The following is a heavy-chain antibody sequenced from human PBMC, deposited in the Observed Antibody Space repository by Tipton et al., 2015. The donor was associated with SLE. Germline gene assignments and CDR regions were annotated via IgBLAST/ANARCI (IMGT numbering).Heavy chain of an antibody. V-gene: IGHV4-59*11. CDR1: GGSISSHY. D-gene: IGHD6-13*01. Sequence: TLSLTCTVSGGSISSHYWSWIRQPPGKGLEWIGYIYYSGSTNYNPSLKSRVTISVDTSKNQFSLKLSSVTAADTAVYYCARPIDYSSSWTDAFDIWGQGTMVTVSS. J-gene: IGHJ3*02. CDR3: ARPIDYSSSWTDAFDI. CDR2: IYYSGST.